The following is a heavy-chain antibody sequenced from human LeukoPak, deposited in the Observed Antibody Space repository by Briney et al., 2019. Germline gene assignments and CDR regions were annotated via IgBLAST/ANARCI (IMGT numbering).Heavy chain of an antibody. Sequence: SETLSLTCAVYGGSFSGYYWSWIRQPPGKGLEWIGEINHSGSTNYNPSLKSRVTISVDTSKNQFSLKLSSVTAADTAVYYCAREVSSGYYYRWVGNDYWGQGTLVTVSS. CDR1: GGSFSGYY. CDR3: AREVSSGYYYRWVGNDY. D-gene: IGHD3-22*01. V-gene: IGHV4-34*01. CDR2: INHSGST. J-gene: IGHJ4*02.